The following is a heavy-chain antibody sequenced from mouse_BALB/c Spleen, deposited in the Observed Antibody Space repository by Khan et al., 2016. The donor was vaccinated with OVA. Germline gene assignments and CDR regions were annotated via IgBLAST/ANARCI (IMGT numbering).Heavy chain of an antibody. CDR1: GFSLSRYN. V-gene: IGHV2-6-4*01. CDR3: ARAYYRYDGYYAMDY. J-gene: IGHJ4*01. CDR2: IWGGGGT. Sequence: QVQLKESGPGLVAPSQSLSITCPVSGFSLSRYNIHWVRQPPGKGLEWLGMIWGGGGTDYNSTLKSRLSISKDNSKSQVFLKMNSLQTDDTAMYYCARAYYRYDGYYAMDYGGQGTSVTVAS. D-gene: IGHD2-14*01.